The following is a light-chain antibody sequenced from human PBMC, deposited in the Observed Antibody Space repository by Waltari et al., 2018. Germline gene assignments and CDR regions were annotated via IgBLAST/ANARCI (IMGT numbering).Light chain of an antibody. J-gene: IGKJ2*01. Sequence: DIVMTQSSLSLPVTPGEPASISCRSSQSLLNSNGYTYFDWYLQKTGQSPQLLIYLGYNRASGVPDRLSGSGSGTDFTLKISGVEAEDVGVYYCMQALHTPYTFGQGTKLEIK. CDR1: QSLLNSNGYTY. CDR2: LGY. V-gene: IGKV2-28*01. CDR3: MQALHTPYT.